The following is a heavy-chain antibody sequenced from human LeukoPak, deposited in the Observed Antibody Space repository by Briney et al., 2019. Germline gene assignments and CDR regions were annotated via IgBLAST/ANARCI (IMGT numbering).Heavy chain of an antibody. V-gene: IGHV3-48*01. CDR3: AKPRRTKYSSSWYDDPGDY. CDR2: ISSSSSTI. D-gene: IGHD6-13*01. J-gene: IGHJ4*02. CDR1: GFTFSIYS. Sequence: PGGSLRLSCAASGFTFSIYSMNWVRQAPGKGLEWVSYISSSSSTILYADSVKGRFTISRDNAKNTLYLQMNSLRAEDTAVYYCAKPRRTKYSSSWYDDPGDYWGQGTLVTVSS.